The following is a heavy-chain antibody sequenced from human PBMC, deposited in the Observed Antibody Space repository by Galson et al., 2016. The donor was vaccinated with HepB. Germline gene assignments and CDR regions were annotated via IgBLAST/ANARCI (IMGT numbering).Heavy chain of an antibody. CDR1: GYSFTSYW. V-gene: IGHV5-51*01. D-gene: IGHD4-17*01. J-gene: IGHJ6*02. Sequence: QSGAEVKKPGESLKISCKGSGYSFTSYWIGWVRQMPGKGLEWMGVIYPGDSDTKYSPSFQGQVTISADKSISTAYLQWSSLKASDTAMYYCARRMLTTIGYYYYGMDVWGQGTTVTVSS. CDR2: IYPGDSDT. CDR3: ARRMLTTIGYYYYGMDV.